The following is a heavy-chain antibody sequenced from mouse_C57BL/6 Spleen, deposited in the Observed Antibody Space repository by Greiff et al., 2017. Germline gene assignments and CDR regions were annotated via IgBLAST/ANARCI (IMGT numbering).Heavy chain of an antibody. V-gene: IGHV5-9-1*02. CDR3: TRDGYDDAMDY. Sequence: EVKVVESGEGLVKPGGSLKLSCAASGFTFSSYAMSWVRQTPEKRLEWVAYISSGGDYIYYADTVKGRFTISRDNARNTLYLQMSSLKSEDTAMYYCTRDGYDDAMDYWGQGTSVTVSS. CDR2: ISSGGDYI. CDR1: GFTFSSYA. J-gene: IGHJ4*01. D-gene: IGHD2-2*01.